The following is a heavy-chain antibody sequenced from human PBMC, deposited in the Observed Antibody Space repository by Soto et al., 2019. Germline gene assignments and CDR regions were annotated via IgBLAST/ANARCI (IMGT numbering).Heavy chain of an antibody. CDR3: TRYPTFDY. Sequence: GGSLRLSCAASGFPFSSYLMHWVRQTPGKGLVWVSRITGDGSNTIYDDSVKGRFTISRDNAKNTLYLQMSNLRAEDTAVYYCTRYPTFDYWGQGTLVTVSS. CDR2: ITGDGSNT. V-gene: IGHV3-74*01. J-gene: IGHJ4*02. CDR1: GFPFSSYL.